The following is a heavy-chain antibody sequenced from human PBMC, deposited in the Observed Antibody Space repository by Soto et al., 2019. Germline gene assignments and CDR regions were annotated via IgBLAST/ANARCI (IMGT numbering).Heavy chain of an antibody. Sequence: GGSLRLSCAASGFTFSKYGMHWVRQAPGKGLEWVALIWNDGIRKVYVDSVKGRFAISRDNSKNTLDLQMNNLRDEDTAVYYCARDDDNDANALDYWGPGTLVTVSS. CDR2: IWNDGIRK. CDR3: ARDDDNDANALDY. V-gene: IGHV3-33*01. J-gene: IGHJ4*02. CDR1: GFTFSKYG.